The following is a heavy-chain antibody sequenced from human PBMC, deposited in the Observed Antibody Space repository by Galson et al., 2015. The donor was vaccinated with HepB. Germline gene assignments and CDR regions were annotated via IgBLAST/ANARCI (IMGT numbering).Heavy chain of an antibody. CDR2: ISAYNGNT. J-gene: IGHJ6*03. CDR3: ARDGGELRFLEWFNYYYYYMDV. CDR1: DYTFATYT. V-gene: IGHV1-18*04. D-gene: IGHD3-3*01. Sequence: SVKVSCKASDYTFATYTFSWVRQAPGQGLEWIGWISAYNGNTNYAQKLQGRITMTTDTSTSTAYMELRSLRSDDTAVYYCARDGGELRFLEWFNYYYYYMDVWGKGTTVTVSS.